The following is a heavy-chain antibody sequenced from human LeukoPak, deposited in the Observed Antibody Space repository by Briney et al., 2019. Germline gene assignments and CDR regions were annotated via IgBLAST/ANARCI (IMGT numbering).Heavy chain of an antibody. J-gene: IGHJ6*03. V-gene: IGHV4-59*12. CDR1: GGSSSSYY. CDR2: IYYSGST. D-gene: IGHD4-11*01. Sequence: SETLSLTCTVSGGSSSSYYWSWVRQAPGKGLEWVGYIYYSGSTNYNPSLKSRVTISVDTSKNQFSLKLSSVTAADTAVYYCARAEGLHDYYYYMDVWGKGTTVTVSS. CDR3: ARAEGLHDYYYYMDV.